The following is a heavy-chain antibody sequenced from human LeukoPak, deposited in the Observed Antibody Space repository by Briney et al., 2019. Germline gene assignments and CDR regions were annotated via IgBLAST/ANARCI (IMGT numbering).Heavy chain of an antibody. CDR1: GGSISSGGYY. Sequence: SETLSLTCTVSGGSISSGGYYWSWIRQPPGKGLEWIGYIYHSGSTYYNPSLKSRVTISVDRSKNQFSLKLSSVTAADTAVYYCASRHLARRHGYYYMDVWGKGTTVTVSS. CDR2: IYHSGST. V-gene: IGHV4-30-2*01. CDR3: ASRHLARRHGYYYMDV. J-gene: IGHJ6*03.